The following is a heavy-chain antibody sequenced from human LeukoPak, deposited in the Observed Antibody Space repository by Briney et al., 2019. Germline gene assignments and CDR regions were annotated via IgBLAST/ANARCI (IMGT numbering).Heavy chain of an antibody. CDR1: GGSFSGYY. CDR3: ARGNLILEWLWSPIFDY. Sequence: SETLSLTCAVYGGSFSGYYWSWIRQPPGKGLEWIGEINHSGSTNYNPSLKSRVTISVDTSKNQFSLKLSSVTAADTAVYYCARGNLILEWLWSPIFDYWGQGTLVTVSS. D-gene: IGHD3-3*01. V-gene: IGHV4-34*01. CDR2: INHSGST. J-gene: IGHJ4*02.